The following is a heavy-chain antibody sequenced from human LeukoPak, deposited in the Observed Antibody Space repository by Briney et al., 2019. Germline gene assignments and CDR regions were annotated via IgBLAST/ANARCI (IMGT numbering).Heavy chain of an antibody. CDR2: MNPNSGNT. CDR3: ASQVTGSGEAFDI. CDR1: GYTFTSYD. Sequence: ASVTVSFKASGYTFTSYDINWVRQATGQGLEWMGWMNPNSGNTGYAQKFQGGVTMTRNTSISTAYMELSSLRSEDTAVYYCASQVTGSGEAFDIWGQGTMVTVSS. D-gene: IGHD1-26*01. J-gene: IGHJ3*02. V-gene: IGHV1-8*01.